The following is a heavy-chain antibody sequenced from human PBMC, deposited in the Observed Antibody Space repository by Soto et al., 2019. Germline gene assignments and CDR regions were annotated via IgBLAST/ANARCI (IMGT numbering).Heavy chain of an antibody. CDR3: AKDLLTTAPFDY. Sequence: QVQLVESGGGVVQPGRSLRLSCAASGFTFSSYGMHWVRQAPGKGLEWVAVISYDGSNKYYADSVKGRFTISRDNSKNTLYLQMNSLRAEETAVYYCAKDLLTTAPFDYWGQGTLVTVSS. D-gene: IGHD4-17*01. CDR1: GFTFSSYG. CDR2: ISYDGSNK. J-gene: IGHJ4*02. V-gene: IGHV3-30*18.